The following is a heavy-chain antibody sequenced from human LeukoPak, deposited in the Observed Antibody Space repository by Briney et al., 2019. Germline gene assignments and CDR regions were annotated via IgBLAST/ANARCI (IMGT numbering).Heavy chain of an antibody. J-gene: IGHJ6*02. CDR1: GGSFSDYY. D-gene: IGHD3-10*01. Sequence: PSETLSLTCALYGGSFSDYYWSFIRQSPGKGLEWIGEIHPSGSANSSPSLKSRVTISIDTPKKQVSLKLTSVTAADTAVYYCGLLQRQRRGGGRFYQGLDVWGQGTTVTVSS. V-gene: IGHV4-34*01. CDR2: IHPSGSA. CDR3: GLLQRQRRGGGRFYQGLDV.